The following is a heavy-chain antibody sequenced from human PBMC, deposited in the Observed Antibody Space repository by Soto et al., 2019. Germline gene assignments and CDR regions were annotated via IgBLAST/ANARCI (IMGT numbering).Heavy chain of an antibody. V-gene: IGHV4-34*01. CDR2: INHSGST. Sequence: SSETLSLTCAVYGGSFSGFYWSWIRQPPGRGLEYIGEINHSGSTNYNPSLKSRVTMSEDTSKNQFSLNLNSVTAADTAVYYCARGYKGLPQIWAQGTMVTVSS. D-gene: IGHD1-20*01. CDR1: GGSFSGFY. CDR3: ARGYKGLPQI. J-gene: IGHJ3*02.